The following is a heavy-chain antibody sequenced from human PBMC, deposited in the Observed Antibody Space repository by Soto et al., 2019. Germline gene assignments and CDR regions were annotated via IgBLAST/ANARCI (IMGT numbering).Heavy chain of an antibody. CDR2: ISYDGSNK. D-gene: IGHD6-6*01. J-gene: IGHJ4*02. Sequence: QVQLVESGGGVVQPGRSLRLSCAASGFTFSSYGMHWVRQAPGKGLEWVAVISYDGSNKYYADSVKGRFTISRDNSKNTRYLQMNSLRAEDTAVYYCAKDQGQLVSEGGNDYWGQGTLITVST. CDR3: AKDQGQLVSEGGNDY. V-gene: IGHV3-30*18. CDR1: GFTFSSYG.